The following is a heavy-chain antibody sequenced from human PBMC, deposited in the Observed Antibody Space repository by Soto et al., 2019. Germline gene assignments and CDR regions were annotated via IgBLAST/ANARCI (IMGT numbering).Heavy chain of an antibody. CDR3: ATTRGIAVDRSFDS. V-gene: IGHV4-39*01. D-gene: IGHD6-19*01. CDR2: IYSGST. CDR1: AGSISSSRSY. J-gene: IGHJ5*01. Sequence: KSSETLSPTXTPPAGSISSSRSYWGWIRQPRGKGRDWIGTIYSGSTYDNPSLKRRVTISADTSKNQFSFKRSTVAAADTAIYYCATTRGIAVDRSFDSWGQGPMVTVSS.